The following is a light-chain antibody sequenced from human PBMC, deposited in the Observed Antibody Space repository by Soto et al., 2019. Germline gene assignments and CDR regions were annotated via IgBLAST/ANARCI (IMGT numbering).Light chain of an antibody. CDR1: QSVSSW. V-gene: IGKV1-5*01. Sequence: DIQMTQSPSTLSASLGDTVTITCRASQSVSSWLAWYQQRAGKAPKVLMYDASNLESGVPSRFSGSGSGTEFTLTISSLQPDDFATYYCQQYNPYSPWTFGQGTKVDI. CDR2: DAS. CDR3: QQYNPYSPWT. J-gene: IGKJ1*01.